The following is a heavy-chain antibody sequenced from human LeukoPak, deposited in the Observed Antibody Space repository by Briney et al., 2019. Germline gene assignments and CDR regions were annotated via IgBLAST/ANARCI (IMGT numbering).Heavy chain of an antibody. CDR1: GFTFSSYG. V-gene: IGHV3-21*01. CDR3: ARHIAVAGTLDY. D-gene: IGHD6-19*01. Sequence: PGGSLRLSCAASGFTFSSYGMSWVRRAPGKGLEWVSSISSSSSYIYYADSVKGRFTISRDNAKNSLYLQMNSLRAEDTAVYYCARHIAVAGTLDYWGQGTLVTVSS. CDR2: ISSSSSYI. J-gene: IGHJ4*02.